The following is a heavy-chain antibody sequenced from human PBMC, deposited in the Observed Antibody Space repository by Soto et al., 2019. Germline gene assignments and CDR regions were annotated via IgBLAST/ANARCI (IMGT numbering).Heavy chain of an antibody. CDR2: ISAYNGKT. D-gene: IGHD1-1*01. V-gene: IGHV1-18*01. J-gene: IGHJ6*02. Sequence: ASVKVSCKASGYTFTSYGISWVRQAPGQGLEWMGWISAYNGKTNYAQKLQGRVTMTTDTSTSTAYMELRSLRSDDTAVYYCARDPRPYNWNDYYYYYGMDVWGQGTTVTVSS. CDR3: ARDPRPYNWNDYYYYYGMDV. CDR1: GYTFTSYG.